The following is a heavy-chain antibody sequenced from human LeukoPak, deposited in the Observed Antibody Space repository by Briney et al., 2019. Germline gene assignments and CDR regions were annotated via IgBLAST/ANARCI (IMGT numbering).Heavy chain of an antibody. CDR2: FDPEDGET. CDR3: ATRRPEYDYVWGSYRYTRYFDY. D-gene: IGHD3-16*02. J-gene: IGHJ4*02. V-gene: IGHV1-24*01. Sequence: GASVKVSCKVSGYTLTELSMHWVRQAPGKGLEWMGGFDPEDGETIYAQKFQGRVTMTKDTSTDTAYMELSSLRSEDTAVYYCATRRPEYDYVWGSYRYTRYFDYWGQGTLVTVSS. CDR1: GYTLTELS.